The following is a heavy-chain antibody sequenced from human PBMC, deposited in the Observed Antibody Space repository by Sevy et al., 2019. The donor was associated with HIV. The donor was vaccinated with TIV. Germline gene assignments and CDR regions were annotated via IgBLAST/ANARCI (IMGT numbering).Heavy chain of an antibody. CDR1: GGSISGNSYY. CDR3: ARHISDSGSYYAYYYYYYMDV. D-gene: IGHD1-26*01. CDR2: IYYSGST. J-gene: IGHJ6*03. V-gene: IGHV4-39*01. Sequence: SETLSLTCTVSGGSISGNSYYWGWIRQPPGKGLEWIGSIYYSGSTYYNPSLKSRVTISVDTSKNQFSLKLSSVTAADTAVYYCARHISDSGSYYAYYYYYYMDVWGKGTTVTVSS.